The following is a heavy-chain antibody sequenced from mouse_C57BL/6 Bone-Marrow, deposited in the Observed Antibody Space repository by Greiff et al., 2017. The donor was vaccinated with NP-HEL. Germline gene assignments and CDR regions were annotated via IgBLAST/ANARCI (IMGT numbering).Heavy chain of an antibody. CDR2: IYPRSGNT. J-gene: IGHJ3*01. V-gene: IGHV1-81*01. CDR1: GYTFTSYG. Sequence: QVQLQQSGAELARPGASVKLSCKASGYTFTSYGISWVKQRTGQGLEWIGEIYPRSGNTYYNEKFKGKATLTADTSSSTAYRELRSLTSEDSAVYFCASSLLRQSPWFAYWGQGTLVTVSA. CDR3: ASSLLRQSPWFAY. D-gene: IGHD1-2*01.